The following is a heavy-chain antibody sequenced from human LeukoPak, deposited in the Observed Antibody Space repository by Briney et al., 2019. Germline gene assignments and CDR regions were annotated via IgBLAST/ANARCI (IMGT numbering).Heavy chain of an antibody. CDR3: VRGYSFGPYGMDV. D-gene: IGHD2-15*01. CDR2: ISDRGGST. Sequence: GGSLRLSCSASGFPFSSYAMHWIRQAPEKGLEYVSVISDRGGSTYYADSVKGRFTISRDNSKNTLYLQMSSLRAEDTAVYFCVRGYSFGPYGMDVWGQGTTVTVSS. J-gene: IGHJ6*02. V-gene: IGHV3-64D*09. CDR1: GFPFSSYA.